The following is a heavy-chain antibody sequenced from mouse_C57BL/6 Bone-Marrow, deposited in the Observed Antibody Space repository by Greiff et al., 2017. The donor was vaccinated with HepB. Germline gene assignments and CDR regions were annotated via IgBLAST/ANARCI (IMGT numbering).Heavy chain of an antibody. CDR1: GYKFTDYN. D-gene: IGHD1-1*01. J-gene: IGHJ2*01. V-gene: IGHV1-22*01. Sequence: EVQLQESGPELVKPGASVKMSCKASGYKFTDYNMHWVKQSHGKSLEWIGYINPNNGGTSYNQKFKGKATLTVNKSSSTAYMELRSLTSEDSAVYYCARWSSGDYFDYWGQGTTLTVSS. CDR3: ARWSSGDYFDY. CDR2: INPNNGGT.